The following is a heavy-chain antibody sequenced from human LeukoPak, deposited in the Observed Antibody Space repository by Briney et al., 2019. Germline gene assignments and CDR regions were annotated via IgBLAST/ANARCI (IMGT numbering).Heavy chain of an antibody. D-gene: IGHD3-10*01. CDR1: GGTFSSYA. J-gene: IGHJ6*04. CDR3: ARAAAPFYGSGTEDV. CDR2: IIPTFGTA. V-gene: IGHV1-69*05. Sequence: SVKVSCKASGGTFSSYAISWVRQAPGQGLEWMGGIIPTFGTANYAQKFQGRVTITTDESTSTAYMELSSLRSEDTAVYYCARAAAPFYGSGTEDVWGKGTTVTVSS.